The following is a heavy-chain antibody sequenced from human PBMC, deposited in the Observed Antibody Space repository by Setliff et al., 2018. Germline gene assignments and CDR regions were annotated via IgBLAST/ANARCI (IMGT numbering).Heavy chain of an antibody. J-gene: IGHJ4*02. D-gene: IGHD1-1*01. Sequence: GESLKISCAASGFTVSSNYMSWVRQAPGKGLEWVSVIYSGGSTYYADSVKGRFTISRDNSKNTLHLQMNSLRAEDTAVYYCARDHNYAYDYWGQGTLVTVSS. V-gene: IGHV3-66*01. CDR2: IYSGGST. CDR1: GFTVSSNY. CDR3: ARDHNYAYDY.